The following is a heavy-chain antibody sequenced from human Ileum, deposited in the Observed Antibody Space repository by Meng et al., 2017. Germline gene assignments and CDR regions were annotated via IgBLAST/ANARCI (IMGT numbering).Heavy chain of an antibody. D-gene: IGHD1/OR15-1a*01. Sequence: VRRVGALKVSAAFSGFPSCGVARHCVRKASGKGLEWVGRIRSKANSYATAYAVSVKGRVTVSRDDSKNTAYLQIDSLKTDDTAVYYCSRQVEQHGGYFDYWGQGALVTVSS. CDR2: IRSKANSYAT. CDR3: SRQVEQHGGYFDY. J-gene: IGHJ4*02. CDR1: GFPSCGVA. V-gene: IGHV3-73*01.